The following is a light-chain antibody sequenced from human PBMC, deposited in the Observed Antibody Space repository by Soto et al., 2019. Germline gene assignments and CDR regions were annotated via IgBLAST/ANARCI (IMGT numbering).Light chain of an antibody. CDR1: QNLGTLY. CDR3: PQYAGSTRT. CDR2: SAS. J-gene: IGKJ1*01. V-gene: IGKV3-20*01. Sequence: EIVFTQSPGTRSLSPGERGTLSCRASQNLGTLYLAWFQQKSGQAPRLLIYSASRRATGIPDRFTRSGAGTDCTRAINRVEPEDVSVDFCPQYAGSTRTFGQGTKVDIK.